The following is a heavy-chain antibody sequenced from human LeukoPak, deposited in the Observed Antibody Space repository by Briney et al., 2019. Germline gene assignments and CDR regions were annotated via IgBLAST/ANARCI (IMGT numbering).Heavy chain of an antibody. CDR1: GGSFSGYY. CDR3: ARAPIVVVPAASNWFDP. CDR2: INHSGST. V-gene: IGHV4-34*01. J-gene: IGHJ5*02. D-gene: IGHD2-2*01. Sequence: SETLSLTCAVYGGSFSGYYWSWIRQPPGKGLEWIGEINHSGSTNYNPSLKSRVTISVDTSKNRFSLKLSSVTAADTAVYYCARAPIVVVPAASNWFDPWGQGTLVTVSS.